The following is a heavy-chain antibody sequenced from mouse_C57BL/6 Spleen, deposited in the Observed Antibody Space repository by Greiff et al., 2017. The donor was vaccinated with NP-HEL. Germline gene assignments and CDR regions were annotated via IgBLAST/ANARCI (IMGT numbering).Heavy chain of an antibody. Sequence: VQLQQSGPELVKPGASVKMSCKASGYTFTDYNMHWVKQSHGKSLEWIGYINPNNGGTSYNQKFKGKATLTVNKSSSTAYMELRSLTSEDSAVYYCARGDYGSSYFDYWGQGTTLTVSS. V-gene: IGHV1-22*01. J-gene: IGHJ2*01. CDR3: ARGDYGSSYFDY. CDR2: INPNNGGT. D-gene: IGHD1-1*01. CDR1: GYTFTDYN.